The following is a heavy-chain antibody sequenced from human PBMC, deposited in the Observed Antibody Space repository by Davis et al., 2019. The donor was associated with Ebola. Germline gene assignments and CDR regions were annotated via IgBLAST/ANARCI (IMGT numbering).Heavy chain of an antibody. CDR1: GFTFSSYW. V-gene: IGHV3-48*01. J-gene: IGHJ3*02. D-gene: IGHD3-3*02. CDR2: ISSSSSTI. Sequence: GESLKISCAASGFTFSSYWMSCVRQAPGKGLEWVSYISSSSSTIYYADSVKGRFTISRDNAKNSLYLQLNSLRAEDTAVYYCARGHFWSGYSSSPFYDVFDIWGQGTMVTVSS. CDR3: ARGHFWSGYSSSPFYDVFDI.